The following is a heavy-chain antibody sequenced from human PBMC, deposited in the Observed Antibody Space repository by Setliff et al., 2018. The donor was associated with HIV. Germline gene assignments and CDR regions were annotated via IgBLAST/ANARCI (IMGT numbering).Heavy chain of an antibody. Sequence: GASVKVSCKASGYTFTSHDINWVRQATGQGLEWMGWMNSKIGNTFYAQKFQGRVTMTRNTSISTAYMELSNLRSEDTAVYYCARAADYGSGSYIGYWGQGTLVTVSS. CDR1: GYTFTSHD. D-gene: IGHD3-10*01. V-gene: IGHV1-8*01. CDR2: MNSKIGNT. J-gene: IGHJ4*02. CDR3: ARAADYGSGSYIGY.